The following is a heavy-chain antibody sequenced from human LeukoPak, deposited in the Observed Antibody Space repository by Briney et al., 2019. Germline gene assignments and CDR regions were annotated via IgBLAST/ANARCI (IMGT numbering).Heavy chain of an antibody. J-gene: IGHJ3*02. CDR3: ARVCVPAAISAPAFDI. V-gene: IGHV3-21*01. CDR1: GFTFSSYS. CDR2: ISSSSSYI. Sequence: GGSLRLSCAASGFTFSSYSMTWVRQAPGKGLEWVSSISSSSSYIYYADSVKGRFTTSRDNAKNSLYLQMNSLRAEDTAVYYCARVCVPAAISAPAFDIWGQGTMVTVSS. D-gene: IGHD2-2*01.